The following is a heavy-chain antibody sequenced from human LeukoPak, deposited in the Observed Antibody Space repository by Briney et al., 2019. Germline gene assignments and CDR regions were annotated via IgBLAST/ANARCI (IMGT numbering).Heavy chain of an antibody. J-gene: IGHJ4*02. CDR1: GYTLTELS. D-gene: IGHD3-3*01. Sequence: ASVKVSCKVSGYTLTELSMHWVRQAPGKGLEWMGGFDLEDGETIYAQKFQGRVTMTEDTSTDTAYMELSSLRSEDTAVYYCATEGPTIFGVVIGPPDYWGQGTLVTVSS. CDR2: FDLEDGET. V-gene: IGHV1-24*01. CDR3: ATEGPTIFGVVIGPPDY.